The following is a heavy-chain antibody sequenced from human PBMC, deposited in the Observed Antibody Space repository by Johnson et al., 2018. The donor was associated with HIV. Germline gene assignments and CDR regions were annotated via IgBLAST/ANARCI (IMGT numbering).Heavy chain of an antibody. CDR2: TTYDGTNK. Sequence: QVQLVESGGGLVQPGGSLRLSCAASGFTFSSYLMSWVRQAPGKGLEWVAVTTYDGTNKYYADSVKGRFTISRDNSKNTLYLQMNRLRAEDTAVYYCARLPSGYSRDGFNVWGQGTMVTLSS. V-gene: IGHV3-30*04. D-gene: IGHD5-18*01. J-gene: IGHJ3*01. CDR1: GFTFSSYL. CDR3: ARLPSGYSRDGFNV.